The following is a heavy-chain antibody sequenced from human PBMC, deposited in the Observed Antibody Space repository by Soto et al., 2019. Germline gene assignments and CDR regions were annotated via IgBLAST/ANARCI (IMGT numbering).Heavy chain of an antibody. J-gene: IGHJ4*02. CDR3: ARHLNLWGSSGWYVYFDY. V-gene: IGHV4-59*08. D-gene: IGHD6-19*01. CDR1: GGSISSYY. CDR2: IYYSGST. Sequence: SETLSLTCTVSGGSISSYYWSLIRQPPGKGLEWIGYIYYSGSTYYNPSLKSRVTISVDTSKNQFSLKLSSVTAADTAVYYCARHLNLWGSSGWYVYFDYWGQGTLVTVSS.